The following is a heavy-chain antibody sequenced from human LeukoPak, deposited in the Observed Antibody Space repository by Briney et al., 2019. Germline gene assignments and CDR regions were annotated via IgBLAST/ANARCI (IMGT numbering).Heavy chain of an antibody. CDR2: MNPKSGST. V-gene: IGHV1-8*03. CDR3: ARGLTIFGVVIDY. D-gene: IGHD3-3*01. J-gene: IGHJ4*02. CDR1: GYTFSDDD. Sequence: ASVKVSCKASGYTFSDDDINWVRQAPGQGPEWMAWMNPKSGSTGYAQKFQGRVAITMDTSITTAYMELSSLTSEDTAVYYCARGLTIFGVVIDYWSQGTPVTVSS.